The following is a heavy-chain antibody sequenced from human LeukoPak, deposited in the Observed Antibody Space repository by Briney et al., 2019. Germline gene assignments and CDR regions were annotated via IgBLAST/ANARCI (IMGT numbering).Heavy chain of an antibody. CDR2: IYYSGST. CDR3: ARGGDYDFWSGYYRDYYYYYGMDV. D-gene: IGHD3-3*01. V-gene: IGHV4-31*01. CDR1: GGSMSSGGYY. J-gene: IGHJ6*02. Sequence: SETLSLTCTVSGGSMSSGGYYWSWIRQHPGKGLEWIGYIYYSGSTYYNPSLKSPVTISVDTSKNQFSLKLTSVTAADTAVYYCARGGDYDFWSGYYRDYYYYYGMDVWGQGTTVTVSS.